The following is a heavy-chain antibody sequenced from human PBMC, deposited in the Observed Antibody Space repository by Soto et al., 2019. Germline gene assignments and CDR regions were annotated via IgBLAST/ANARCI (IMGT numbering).Heavy chain of an antibody. CDR1: GDSVSSNSAA. D-gene: IGHD6-13*01. J-gene: IGHJ6*02. CDR3: ARDPTCSSSWYPGYYYYYGMDV. Sequence: SQTLSLTCAISGDSVSSNSAAWNWIRQSPSRGLEWLGRTYYRSKWYNDYAVSVKSRITINPDTSKNQFSLQLNSVTPEDTAVYYCARDPTCSSSWYPGYYYYYGMDVWGQGTTVTVSS. V-gene: IGHV6-1*01. CDR2: TYYRSKWYN.